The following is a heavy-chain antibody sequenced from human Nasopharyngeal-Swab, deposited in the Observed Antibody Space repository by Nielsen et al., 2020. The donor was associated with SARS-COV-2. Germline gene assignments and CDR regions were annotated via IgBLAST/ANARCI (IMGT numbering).Heavy chain of an antibody. CDR3: ARVVGGNDYYYMDV. J-gene: IGHJ6*03. D-gene: IGHD1-14*01. V-gene: IGHV1-2*02. Sequence: ASVKVSCKASGYTFTGYYMHWVRQAPGQGLEWMGWINPNSGGTNYAQKFQGRVTMTRDTSISTAYMELSRLRSDDTAVYYCARVVGGNDYYYMDVWGKGTTVTVSS. CDR2: INPNSGGT. CDR1: GYTFTGYY.